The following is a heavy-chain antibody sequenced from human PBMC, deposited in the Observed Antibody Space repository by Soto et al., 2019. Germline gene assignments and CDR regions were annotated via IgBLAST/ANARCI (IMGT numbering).Heavy chain of an antibody. V-gene: IGHV3-23*01. CDR3: AKLVQLWSPLDY. D-gene: IGHD5-18*01. CDR1: GFTFGSYA. Sequence: GSLRLSCAASGFTFGSYAMTWVRQAPGKGLEWVSVISGSGGSTYYADSVKGRFTISRDNSKNTLYLQMNSLRAEDTALYYCAKLVQLWSPLDYWGQGTLVTV. CDR2: ISGSGGST. J-gene: IGHJ4*02.